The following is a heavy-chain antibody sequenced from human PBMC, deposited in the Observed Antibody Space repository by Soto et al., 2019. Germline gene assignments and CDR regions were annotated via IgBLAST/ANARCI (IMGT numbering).Heavy chain of an antibody. CDR2: ISYDGSNK. CDR3: ARDPAGAGLAGWYYGMDV. CDR1: GFTFSSYA. D-gene: IGHD6-19*01. Sequence: GGSLRLSCAASGFTFSSYAMHWVRQAPGKGLEWVAVISYDGSNKYYADSVKGRFTISRDNSKNTLYLQMNSLRAEDTAVYYCARDPAGAGLAGWYYGMDVWGQGTTVTVSS. V-gene: IGHV3-30-3*01. J-gene: IGHJ6*02.